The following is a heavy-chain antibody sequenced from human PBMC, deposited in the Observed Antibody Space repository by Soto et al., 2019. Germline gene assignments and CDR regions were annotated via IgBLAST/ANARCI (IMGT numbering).Heavy chain of an antibody. CDR1: GYTFTNND. Sequence: ASVKVSCKASGYTFTNNDVSWVRQATGQGLEWMGWMNPGSGDTGYAQKFQGRVTMTRDISTATAYMELSSLTSEDTAIYYCARMASFGSLNWFDPWGQGTLVTVYS. D-gene: IGHD3-10*01. J-gene: IGHJ5*02. CDR3: ARMASFGSLNWFDP. V-gene: IGHV1-8*01. CDR2: MNPGSGDT.